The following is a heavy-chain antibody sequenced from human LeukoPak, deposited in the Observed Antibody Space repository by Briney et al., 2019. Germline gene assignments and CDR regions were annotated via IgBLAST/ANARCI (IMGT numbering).Heavy chain of an antibody. CDR2: IYYSGST. J-gene: IGHJ3*02. V-gene: IGHV4-59*12. CDR3: ARGSRAFDI. Sequence: SETLSLTCTVSGGSISSYYWSWIRQPPGKGLEWIGYIYYSGSTNYNPSLKSRVTISVDTSKNQFSLKLSSVTAADTAVYYCARGSRAFDIWGQGTMVTVSS. CDR1: GGSISSYY.